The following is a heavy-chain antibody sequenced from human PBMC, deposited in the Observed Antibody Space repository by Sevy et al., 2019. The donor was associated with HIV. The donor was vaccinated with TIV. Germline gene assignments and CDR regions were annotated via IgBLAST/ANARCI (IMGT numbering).Heavy chain of an antibody. V-gene: IGHV1-18*01. CDR2: ISVYNGNT. D-gene: IGHD3-9*01. CDR3: ARAGYYSGFYDILTGLDY. Sequence: ASVKVSCKASGYTITSYGISWARQAPGQGLEWMGWISVYNGNTNYAQKLQARVTMTTDTSTSTAYMELRSLRSDDTAVYYCARAGYYSGFYDILTGLDYWGRGTLVTVSS. J-gene: IGHJ4*02. CDR1: GYTITSYG.